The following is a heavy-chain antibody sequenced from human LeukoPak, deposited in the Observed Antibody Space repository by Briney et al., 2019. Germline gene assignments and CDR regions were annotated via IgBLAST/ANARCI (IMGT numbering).Heavy chain of an antibody. CDR1: GYTFSGTGWY. CDR3: ARDGPAQMVDFDY. D-gene: IGHD3-10*01. CDR2: IYPYTGAT. Sequence: DSVNVSFKASGYTFSGTGWYLYWLRQAPGQGLECMGWIYPYTGATHYAQKFQGRVAMTRDTSISTAYMELSRLRPDDTAVYYCARDGPAQMVDFDYWGQGTLVTVSS. J-gene: IGHJ4*02. V-gene: IGHV1-2*02.